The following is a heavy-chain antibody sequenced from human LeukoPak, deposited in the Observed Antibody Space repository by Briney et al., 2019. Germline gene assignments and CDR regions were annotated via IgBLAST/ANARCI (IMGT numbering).Heavy chain of an antibody. V-gene: IGHV3-30*04. D-gene: IGHD2-21*01. CDR2: ISSDGTNK. CDR3: ARDRGSPLRKPIPRDYYFDS. Sequence: PGGSLRLSCAASGFTFSSYDMHWVRQAPGKGLEWVAVISSDGTNKYYADSVKGRFTISRDNSKNTLYLQMNSLRAEDTAVYFCARDRGSPLRKPIPRDYYFDSWGQGSLVTVSS. J-gene: IGHJ4*02. CDR1: GFTFSSYD.